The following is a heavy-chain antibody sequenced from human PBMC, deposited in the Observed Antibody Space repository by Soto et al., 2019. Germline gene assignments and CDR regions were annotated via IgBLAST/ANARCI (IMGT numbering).Heavy chain of an antibody. CDR2: TFYRSKWLN. Sequence: SQTLSLTCVISGDSVSSNSAAWNWIRQSPSGGLEWLGRTFYRSKWLNDYALSVKNRITINPDTSKNQFSLQLKSVTPDDTAIYFCARGLDTITDTRDWLDPWGQGTLVTVSS. CDR1: GDSVSSNSAA. CDR3: ARGLDTITDTRDWLDP. D-gene: IGHD1-20*01. J-gene: IGHJ5*02. V-gene: IGHV6-1*01.